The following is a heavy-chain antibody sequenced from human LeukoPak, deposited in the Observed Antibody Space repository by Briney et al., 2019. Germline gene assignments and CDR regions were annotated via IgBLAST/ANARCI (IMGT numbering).Heavy chain of an antibody. CDR3: AKRATYYHYGMDV. J-gene: IGHJ6*02. CDR1: GFTFNTFG. Sequence: AGGSLRLSCEASGFTFNTFGMHWVRQAPGKGLDWVAIISYDETIKYYTDSVKGRFTISRDNSKNTLYLQMNSLRAEDTAVYYCAKRATYYHYGMDVWGQGTTVIVSS. V-gene: IGHV3-30*18. CDR2: ISYDETIK.